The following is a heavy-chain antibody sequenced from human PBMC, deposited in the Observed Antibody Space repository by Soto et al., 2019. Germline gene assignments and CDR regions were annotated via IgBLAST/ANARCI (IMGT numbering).Heavy chain of an antibody. V-gene: IGHV1-2*02. J-gene: IGHJ6*02. CDR1: GYTFTGYY. Sequence: ASVKVSCKASGYTFTGYYMHWVRQAPGQGLEWMGWINPNSGGTNYAQKFQGRVTMTRDTSISTAYMELSRLRSDDTAVYYCARDTDSIVVVTDAILYYYYGLDVWGQGTTVTVSS. D-gene: IGHD2-2*01. CDR3: ARDTDSIVVVTDAILYYYYGLDV. CDR2: INPNSGGT.